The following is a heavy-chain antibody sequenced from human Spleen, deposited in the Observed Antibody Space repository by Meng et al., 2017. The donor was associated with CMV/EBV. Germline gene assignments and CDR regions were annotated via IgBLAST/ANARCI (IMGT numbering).Heavy chain of an antibody. CDR2: ISPYDGP. D-gene: IGHD4-11*01. V-gene: IGHV1-18*01. Sequence: ASVKVSCKASGYTFTNYGISWVRQAPGRGLEWIGWISPYDGPNYARNLRGRVTLTTDTSTTTAYMELRSLRSDDTAVYYCAREDTVTTENYYYGMDVWGQGTTITVSS. J-gene: IGHJ6*02. CDR1: GYTFTNYG. CDR3: AREDTVTTENYYYGMDV.